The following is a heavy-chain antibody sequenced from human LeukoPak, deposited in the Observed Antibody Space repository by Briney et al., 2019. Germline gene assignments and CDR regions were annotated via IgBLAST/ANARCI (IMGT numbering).Heavy chain of an antibody. CDR1: GFTFSNYA. CDR2: ISNDGSKE. Sequence: GGSLRLSCAASGFTFSNYAMHWVRQAPGKGLEGVGVISNDGSKEDYADSGKGRFTISRDSSKNTQYLQMNSLRAEDTAVYYCAKDPIDYWGQGTLVTVSS. CDR3: AKDPIDY. V-gene: IGHV3-30*04. J-gene: IGHJ4*02.